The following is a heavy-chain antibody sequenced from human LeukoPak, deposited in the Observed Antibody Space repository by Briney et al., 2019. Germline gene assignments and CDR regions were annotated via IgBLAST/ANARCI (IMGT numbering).Heavy chain of an antibody. CDR2: INPNSGGT. Sequence: VASVKVSCKASGFTLTGHYMHWMRQAPGQGLEWMGWINPNSGGTNYAQKFQGRVTMTRDTSISTAYMELSRLRSDDTAVYFCARGIAARYWGQGTLVTVSS. CDR1: GFTLTGHY. J-gene: IGHJ4*02. CDR3: ARGIAARY. D-gene: IGHD6-13*01. V-gene: IGHV1-2*02.